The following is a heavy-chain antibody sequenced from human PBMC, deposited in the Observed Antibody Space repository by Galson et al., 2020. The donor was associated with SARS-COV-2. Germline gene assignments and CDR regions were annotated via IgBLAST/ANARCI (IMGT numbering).Heavy chain of an antibody. CDR1: GGSVSSGNYY. CDR2: IYYSGST. Sequence: LETLSLTCTVSGGSVSSGNYYWSWIRQPPGKGLEWIGYIYYSGSTKYNPSLKSRVTMSVDTSKNQFSLKLSSVTAADTAVYYCARDVYDSSGYRSFFFDYWGQGTLVTVSS. V-gene: IGHV4-61*01. J-gene: IGHJ4*02. D-gene: IGHD3-22*01. CDR3: ARDVYDSSGYRSFFFDY.